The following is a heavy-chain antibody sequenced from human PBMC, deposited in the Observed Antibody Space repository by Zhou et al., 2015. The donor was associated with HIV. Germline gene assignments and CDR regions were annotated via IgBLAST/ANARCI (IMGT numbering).Heavy chain of an antibody. CDR1: GGTFSNYA. Sequence: QVLLVQSGAEVKKPGSSVKVSCEASGGTFSNYAVSWVRQAPGQGLEWMGRITPMFQTHNYAEKFRARLNITVDRHTSAAYMELSSLTSEDAAVYYCARSNMNYDYALDLWGQGTKVIVS. D-gene: IGHD3-16*01. CDR2: ITPMFQTH. CDR3: ARSNMNYDYALDL. V-gene: IGHV1-69*06. J-gene: IGHJ3*01.